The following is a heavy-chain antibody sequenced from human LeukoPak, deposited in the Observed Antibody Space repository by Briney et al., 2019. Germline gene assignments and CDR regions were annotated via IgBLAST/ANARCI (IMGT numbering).Heavy chain of an antibody. CDR3: ARDKGSSSWGYYYYYMDV. J-gene: IGHJ6*03. CDR2: IYTSGST. D-gene: IGHD6-13*01. CDR1: GGSISSYY. V-gene: IGHV4-4*07. Sequence: SETLSLTCTVSGGSISSYYWSWIRQPAGKGLEWIGRIYTSGSTNYNPSLKSRVTMSVDTSKNQSSLKLSSVTAADTAVYYCARDKGSSSWGYYYYYMDVWGKGTTVTISS.